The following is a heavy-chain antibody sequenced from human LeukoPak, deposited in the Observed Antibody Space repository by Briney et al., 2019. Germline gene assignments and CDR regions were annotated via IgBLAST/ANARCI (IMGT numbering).Heavy chain of an antibody. CDR3: ARADRGYYYYYMDV. J-gene: IGHJ6*03. D-gene: IGHD3-22*01. V-gene: IGHV1-46*01. CDR1: GYTFTSYY. Sequence: ASVKVSCKASGYTFTSYYMHSVRQAPGQGLECVGIINPSGGSTSYAQKFQGRVTMTRDTSTSTVYMELSSLRSEDTAVYDGARADRGYYYYYMDVWGKGTTVTVSS. CDR2: INPSGGST.